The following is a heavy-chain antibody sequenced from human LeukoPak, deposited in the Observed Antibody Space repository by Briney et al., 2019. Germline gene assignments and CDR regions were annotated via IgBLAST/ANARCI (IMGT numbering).Heavy chain of an antibody. CDR2: SNPYNGNT. D-gene: IGHD2-15*01. CDR1: GYSLTSYG. Sequence: ASVTVSCKASGYSLTSYGISWVRQAPGQGLEWVGWSNPYNGNTNYGQKFRGRVSMTTDTSTYTAFMELMSLTSDDTAVYYCARTAVVVVPLFDYWGQGTLVTVSS. V-gene: IGHV1-18*01. J-gene: IGHJ4*02. CDR3: ARTAVVVVPLFDY.